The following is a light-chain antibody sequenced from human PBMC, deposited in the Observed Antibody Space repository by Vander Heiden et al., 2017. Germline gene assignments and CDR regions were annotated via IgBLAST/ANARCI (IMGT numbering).Light chain of an antibody. Sequence: ELVMTQSPATLSGFSGERATHPCRASTPLCTNLAWYQQKPGEAPRPLILGFSQRATGIPARFSGSGSGTEFTLTISSLQSEDFAVYYCKQSNNWPPDIAFGPGT. CDR1: TPLCTN. CDR2: GFS. CDR3: KQSNNWPPDIA. V-gene: IGKV3-15*01. J-gene: IGKJ3*01.